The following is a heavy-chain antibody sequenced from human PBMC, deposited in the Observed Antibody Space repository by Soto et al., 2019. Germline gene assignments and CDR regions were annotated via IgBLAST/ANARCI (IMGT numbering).Heavy chain of an antibody. V-gene: IGHV1-46*01. D-gene: IGHD1-1*01. Sequence: QVQLVQSGAEVKKPGASVKDSCKASGYTFTSYYMHWVRQAPGQGLEWMGIINPSGGSTSYAQKFQGRVTMTRDTSTSTVYMELSSLRAEDTAVYYCARDLRISTGTTVTTRDLFVYWGQGTLVTVSS. CDR2: INPSGGST. J-gene: IGHJ4*02. CDR1: GYTFTSYY. CDR3: ARDLRISTGTTVTTRDLFVY.